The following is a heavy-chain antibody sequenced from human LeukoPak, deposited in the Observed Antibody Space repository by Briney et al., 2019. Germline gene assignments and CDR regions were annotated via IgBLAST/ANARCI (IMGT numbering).Heavy chain of an antibody. CDR2: ISAYNGNA. J-gene: IGHJ3*02. CDR3: ARETSNVDAFDI. D-gene: IGHD4-11*01. CDR1: GYTFTSYG. V-gene: IGHV1-18*01. Sequence: ASVKVSCKASGYTFTSYGISWVRQAPGQGREWMGWISAYNGNANYAQKLQGRVTMTTDTSTSTAYMELRSLRSDDTAVYYCARETSNVDAFDIWGQGTMVTVSS.